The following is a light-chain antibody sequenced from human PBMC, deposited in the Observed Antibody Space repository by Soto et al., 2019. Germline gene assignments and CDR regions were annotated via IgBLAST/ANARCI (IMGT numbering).Light chain of an antibody. Sequence: SYELTQPLSVSVALGQTARTTCGGNNIGSKNVHWYQQKPGQAPVLVIYRDSNRPSGIPERFSGSNSGNTATLTISSAQAGDEADYYCQVWDSSTDVVFGGGTKLTVL. CDR3: QVWDSSTDVV. V-gene: IGLV3-9*01. CDR2: RDS. CDR1: NIGSKN. J-gene: IGLJ2*01.